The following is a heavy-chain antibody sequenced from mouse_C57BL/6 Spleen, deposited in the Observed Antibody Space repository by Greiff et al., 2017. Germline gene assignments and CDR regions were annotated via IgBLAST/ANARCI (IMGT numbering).Heavy chain of an antibody. CDR3: YGYDGYAMDY. Sequence: EVQLQQSVAELVRPGASVKLSCTASGFNFKNTYMHWVKQTPEQGLEWIGRIDPANGNTKYAPKFQGKATITADTTSNTTYLQLSSLTSEDTAIYYCYGYDGYAMDYWGQGTSVTVSS. J-gene: IGHJ4*01. CDR2: IDPANGNT. V-gene: IGHV14-3*01. D-gene: IGHD2-2*01. CDR1: GFNFKNTY.